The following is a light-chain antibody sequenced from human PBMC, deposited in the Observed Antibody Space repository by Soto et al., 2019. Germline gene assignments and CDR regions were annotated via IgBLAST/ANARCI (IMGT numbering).Light chain of an antibody. CDR3: HQYDIPPQT. V-gene: IGKV3-20*01. Sequence: IMLTQSPGTLSLSPGERATLSCRASQRISSMYLAWYQQKPGRAPRLIIYGASRRATGIPERFSGSESGTDFTLTISRLEPEDFAVYYCHQYDIPPQTFGRGTRVAI. J-gene: IGKJ1*01. CDR1: QRISSMY. CDR2: GAS.